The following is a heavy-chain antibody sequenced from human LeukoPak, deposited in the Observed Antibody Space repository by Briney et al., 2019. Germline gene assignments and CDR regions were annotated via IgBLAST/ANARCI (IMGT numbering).Heavy chain of an antibody. CDR3: ARDGGIGGSCYSDY. CDR2: ISGGGGST. CDR1: GLTFSSYA. V-gene: IGHV3-23*01. Sequence: GGFLRLSCGASGLTFSSYAMTWVRQAPGKGLEWVSSISGGGGSTYYADSVKGRFTISRDNSKNTLNLQMNSLRAEDTAVYYCARDGGIGGSCYSDYWGQGTLVTISS. J-gene: IGHJ4*03. D-gene: IGHD2-15*01.